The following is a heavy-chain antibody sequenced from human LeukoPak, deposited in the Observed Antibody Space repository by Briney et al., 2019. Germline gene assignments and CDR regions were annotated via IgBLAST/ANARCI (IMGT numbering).Heavy chain of an antibody. CDR2: MNPANGVT. Sequence: ASVKASCKSSGYSFAGYYMQWVRQAPGQGPEWMGWMNPANGVTNYARKLQGRVTLTSDTSISTAYMELSRLTSDDTAVYYCARDPSGDSSGYPFDYWGQGTVVTVSS. CDR1: GYSFAGYY. D-gene: IGHD3-22*01. V-gene: IGHV1-2*02. CDR3: ARDPSGDSSGYPFDY. J-gene: IGHJ4*02.